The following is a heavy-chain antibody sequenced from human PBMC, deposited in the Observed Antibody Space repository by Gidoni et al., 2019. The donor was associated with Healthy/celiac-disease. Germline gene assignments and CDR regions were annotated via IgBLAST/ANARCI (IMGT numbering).Heavy chain of an antibody. Sequence: QVQLVQSGAAVKKPGSSVKVSCEASGGTFSSYAISWVRQAPGQGLEWKGGIIPILGIANYAQKFQGRVTITADNSTSTAYMELSSLRSEDTAVYYCAIGRDTGYGMDVWGQGTTVTVSS. CDR2: IIPILGIA. D-gene: IGHD5-18*01. CDR3: AIGRDTGYGMDV. CDR1: GGTFSSYA. V-gene: IGHV1-69*10. J-gene: IGHJ6*02.